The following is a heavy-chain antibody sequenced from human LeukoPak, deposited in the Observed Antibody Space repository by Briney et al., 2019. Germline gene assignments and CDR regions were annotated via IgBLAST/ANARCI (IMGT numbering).Heavy chain of an antibody. D-gene: IGHD6-19*01. CDR2: ISGGAGTT. J-gene: IGHJ6*04. CDR1: GFTFSSYA. V-gene: IGHV3-23*01. Sequence: GGSLRLSCAASGFTFSSYAMHWVRQAPGKGLEWVSTISGGAGTTYYADSVKGRFTISRDNSEDTLHLQMNNLRAEDSALYYCAKRPPASGWSAMDVWGKGTTVTVSS. CDR3: AKRPPASGWSAMDV.